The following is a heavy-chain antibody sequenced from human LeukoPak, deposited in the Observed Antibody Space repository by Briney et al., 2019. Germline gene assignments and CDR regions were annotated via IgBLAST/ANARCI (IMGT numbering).Heavy chain of an antibody. Sequence: GGSLRLSCAASGFTFSSYSMNWVRQAPGKGLEWVSSISSSSSYIYYADSVKGRFTISRDNAKNSLYLQMNSLRAEDTAVYYCARGGAEIGDILTGYYASYYYGMDVWGQGTTVTVSS. CDR2: ISSSSSYI. D-gene: IGHD3-9*01. V-gene: IGHV3-21*01. CDR1: GFTFSSYS. J-gene: IGHJ6*02. CDR3: ARGGAEIGDILTGYYASYYYGMDV.